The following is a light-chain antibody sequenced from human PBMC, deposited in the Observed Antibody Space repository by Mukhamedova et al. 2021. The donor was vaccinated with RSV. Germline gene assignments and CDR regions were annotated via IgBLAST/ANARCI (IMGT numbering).Light chain of an antibody. Sequence: NIGAGYDVHWYQYLPGTAPKLLIDSNSNRPSGVPDRFSGSKSGTSASLAITGLQAEDEADYYCQSYDSSLSAVIFGGGTKLTVL. J-gene: IGLJ2*01. CDR2: SNS. CDR1: NIGAGYD. CDR3: QSYDSSLSAVI. V-gene: IGLV1-40*01.